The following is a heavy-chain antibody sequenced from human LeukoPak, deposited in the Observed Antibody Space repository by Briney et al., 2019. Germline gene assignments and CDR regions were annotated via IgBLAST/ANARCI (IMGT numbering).Heavy chain of an antibody. CDR1: GGSISGYY. Sequence: SETLSLTCTVSGGSISGYYWHWIRQPPGMGLEWIGYINYSGSTDYNPSLKSRVTISVDTSKNQFPLNLRSVTAADTAVYYCAREYSSFEYWGQGILVTVSS. V-gene: IGHV4-59*12. CDR2: INYSGST. CDR3: AREYSSFEY. J-gene: IGHJ4*02. D-gene: IGHD3-22*01.